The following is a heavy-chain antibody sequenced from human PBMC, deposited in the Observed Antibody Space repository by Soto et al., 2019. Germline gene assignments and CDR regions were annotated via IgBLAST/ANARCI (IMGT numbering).Heavy chain of an antibody. CDR1: GFTFSGYW. D-gene: IGHD4-17*01. J-gene: IGHJ4*02. CDR2: IKQDGNEK. CDR3: ARARDYNEYAVRVFDY. Sequence: EVQLVESGGGLVQPGGSLRLSCAASGFTFSGYWMSWVRQAPGKGLEWVATIKQDGNEKYFVDSVKGRFAISRDSAKNSLYLQMSSLRAEDTAVYYCARARDYNEYAVRVFDYWGQGTLVTVSS. V-gene: IGHV3-7*01.